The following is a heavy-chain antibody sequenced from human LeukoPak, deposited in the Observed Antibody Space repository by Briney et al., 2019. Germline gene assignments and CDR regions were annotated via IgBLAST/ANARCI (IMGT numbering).Heavy chain of an antibody. J-gene: IGHJ4*02. CDR2: ISYDGSNK. Sequence: GGSLRLSCAASGFTFSSYGMHWVRQAPGKGLEWVAVISYDGSNKYYADSVKGRFTISRDNSKNTLYLQMDSLRAEDTAVYYCAKPFHPITAIDYWGQGTLVTVSS. CDR3: AKPFHPITAIDY. CDR1: GFTFSSYG. D-gene: IGHD1-14*01. V-gene: IGHV3-30*18.